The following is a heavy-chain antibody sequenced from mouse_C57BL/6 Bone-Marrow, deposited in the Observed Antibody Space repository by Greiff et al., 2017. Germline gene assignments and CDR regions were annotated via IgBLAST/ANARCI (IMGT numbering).Heavy chain of an antibody. CDR3: AKKRDGVPFDV. CDR1: GFSLTSYG. CDR2: IWRGGST. D-gene: IGHD1-1*02. Sequence: VKLMESGPGLVQPSQSLSITCTVSGFSLTSYGVHWVRQSPGKGLEWLGVIWRGGSTDYNAAFMSRLSITKDNSKSQVFFKMNSLQADDTAIYYCAKKRDGVPFDVWGTGTTVTVSS. V-gene: IGHV2-5*01. J-gene: IGHJ1*03.